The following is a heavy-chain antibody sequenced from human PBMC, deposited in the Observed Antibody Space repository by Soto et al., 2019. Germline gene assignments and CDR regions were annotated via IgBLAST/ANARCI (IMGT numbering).Heavy chain of an antibody. D-gene: IGHD6-19*01. CDR3: TRQTDAVQWLVVPTDYNFDY. CDR1: GFTLGGSA. V-gene: IGHV3-73*01. CDR2: IRSKTNSYAT. J-gene: IGHJ4*02. Sequence: GGSLRLSCAASGFTLGGSAMHWVRQASGKGLEWVGHIRSKTNSYATAYAESVKGRFTISRDDSMNTAYLQMNSLKTEDTAVYFCTRQTDAVQWLVVPTDYNFDYWGQGTLVTVSS.